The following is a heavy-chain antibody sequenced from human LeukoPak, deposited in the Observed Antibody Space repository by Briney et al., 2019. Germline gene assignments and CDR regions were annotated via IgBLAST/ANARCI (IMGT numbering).Heavy chain of an antibody. D-gene: IGHD5-12*01. Sequence: GGSLRLSCATSGFTFSNYWMSWVRQAPGRGLEWVANINQDGSEEYYVDSVRGRFTISRDNAKNSLYLQMNSLRAEDTAVYYCARPYDSNRDHSGYGYWGRGTLVTVSS. CDR1: GFTFSNYW. V-gene: IGHV3-7*02. J-gene: IGHJ4*02. CDR2: INQDGSEE. CDR3: ARPYDSNRDHSGYGY.